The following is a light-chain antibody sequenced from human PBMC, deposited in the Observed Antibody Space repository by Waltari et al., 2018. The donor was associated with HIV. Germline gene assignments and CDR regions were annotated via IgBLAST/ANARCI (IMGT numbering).Light chain of an antibody. Sequence: QSALPQPASVSGSPGQSITISCTGTSSYVGAFDYVSWHQQHPGIAPKPISYDVNKRPSGVSRSFSGSKSGDTASLTISALRAEDEGDYYCCSYTIARTFLFGGGTKLTVL. CDR3: CSYTIARTFL. CDR2: DVN. V-gene: IGLV2-14*03. J-gene: IGLJ3*02. CDR1: SSYVGAFDY.